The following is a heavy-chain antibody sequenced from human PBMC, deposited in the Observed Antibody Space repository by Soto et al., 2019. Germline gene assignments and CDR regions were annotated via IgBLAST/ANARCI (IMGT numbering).Heavy chain of an antibody. V-gene: IGHV4-30-2*01. Sequence: PSETLSLTCGVSGDSISTGGYSWAWIRQPPGKALEWIGHTYHSGNPYYNPSLKSRVIISVDRSKNQFSLKVSSVTAEDTAVYYCTRLHTYACDYWGQGTLVTVSS. D-gene: IGHD2-2*01. CDR2: TYHSGNP. CDR3: TRLHTYACDY. J-gene: IGHJ4*02. CDR1: GDSISTGGYS.